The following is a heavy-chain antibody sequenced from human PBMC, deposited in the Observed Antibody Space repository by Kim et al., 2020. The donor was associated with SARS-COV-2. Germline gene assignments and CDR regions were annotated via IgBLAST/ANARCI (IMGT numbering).Heavy chain of an antibody. V-gene: IGHV3-11*06. D-gene: IGHD2-15*01. J-gene: IGHJ5*02. CDR3: AGRRYCSGGSCYKFRFDP. Sequence: KGRFTIARDNAKNSLYLQMNSLRAEDTAVYYCAGRRYCSGGSCYKFRFDPWGQGTLVTVSS.